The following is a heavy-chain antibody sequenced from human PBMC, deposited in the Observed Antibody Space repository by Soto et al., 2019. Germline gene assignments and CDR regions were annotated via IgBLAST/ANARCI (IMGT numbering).Heavy chain of an antibody. J-gene: IGHJ4*02. CDR3: ARSPGYSITMVRGVGLHY. CDR2: TYYRSKWYN. V-gene: IGHV6-1*01. CDR1: GDSVSSNSAA. D-gene: IGHD3-10*01. Sequence: SQTLSLTCAISGDSVSSNSAAWNWIRQSPSRGLEWLGRTYYRSKWYNDYAVSVKSRIAINPDTSKNQFSLQLNSVTPEDTAVYYCARSPGYSITMVRGVGLHYWGQGTLVTVS.